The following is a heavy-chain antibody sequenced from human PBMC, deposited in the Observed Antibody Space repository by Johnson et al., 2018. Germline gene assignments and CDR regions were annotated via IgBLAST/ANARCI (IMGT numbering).Heavy chain of an antibody. CDR1: GYSFTRYW. CDR2: IYPGDSDT. V-gene: IGHV5-51*03. Sequence: VQLVQSGAEVKKPGESLKISCKGSGYSFTRYWIAWVRQMPGKGLELMGIIYPGDSDTRYSPSFQGQVTISADKSISTADLQWSSLKAPDTAMYYCASAYFTTGFDIWGRGTVVTVSS. J-gene: IGHJ3*02. CDR3: ASAYFTTGFDI. D-gene: IGHD2-8*01.